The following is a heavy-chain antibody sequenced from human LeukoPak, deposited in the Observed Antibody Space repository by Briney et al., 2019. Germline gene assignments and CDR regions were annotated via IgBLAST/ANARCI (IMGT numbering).Heavy chain of an antibody. D-gene: IGHD3-3*01. J-gene: IGHJ6*02. CDR3: ARLSPTYYDFWSGYYTYYYYGMDV. V-gene: IGHV7-4-1*02. CDR1: GYTFTSYA. CDR2: INTNTGNP. Sequence: ASVKVSCKASGYTFTSYAMNWVRQAPGQGLEWVGWINTNTGNPTYAQGFTGRFVFSLDTSVSTAYLQISSLKAEDTAVYYCARLSPTYYDFWSGYYTYYYYGMDVWGQGTTVTVSS.